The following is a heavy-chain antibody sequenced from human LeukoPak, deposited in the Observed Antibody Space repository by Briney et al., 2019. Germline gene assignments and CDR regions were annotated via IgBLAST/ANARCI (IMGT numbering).Heavy chain of an antibody. CDR1: GYTFTGYY. J-gene: IGHJ4*02. Sequence: ASVKVSCKASGYTFTGYYMHWVRQAPGQGLEWMGWINPNSGGTNYAQKFQGRVTMTRDTSISTAYMELSRLRCDDTAVYYCARAEQYCSSTSCMDYWGQGTLVTVSS. V-gene: IGHV1-2*02. CDR2: INPNSGGT. CDR3: ARAEQYCSSTSCMDY. D-gene: IGHD2-2*01.